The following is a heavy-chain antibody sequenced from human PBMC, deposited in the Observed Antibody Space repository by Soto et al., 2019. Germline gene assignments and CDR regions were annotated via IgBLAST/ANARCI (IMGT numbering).Heavy chain of an antibody. Sequence: EVQLVESGGGLVKPGGSLRLSCAGSGFTFSNAWMSWVRRAPGKGLRLVGRIKSDAYGGAIDYAATVKGRFTISSDDSKNTLFLQMNNLRAEDTAVYSCTTTKGRLEPPTNDFWGQGTPVIVSS. J-gene: IGHJ4*02. V-gene: IGHV3-15*01. D-gene: IGHD2-8*01. CDR2: IKSDAYGGAI. CDR1: GFTFSNAW. CDR3: TTTKGRLEPPTNDF.